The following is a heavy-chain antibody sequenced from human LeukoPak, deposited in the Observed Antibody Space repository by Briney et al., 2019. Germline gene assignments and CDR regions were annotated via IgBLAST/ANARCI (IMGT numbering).Heavy chain of an antibody. J-gene: IGHJ6*02. V-gene: IGHV4-59*08. CDR2: IQNSAIYRAKI. CDR3: ARLSSTLYYSMDV. Sequence: SETLSLICTVSGGSVSNYYWSWIRQPPGKGLEWVGYIQNSAIYRAKIKSSPSLQSRVSLSIDTSKNQVSLTVNSVTAADTAVYYCARLSSTLYYSMDVWGPGTAVTVSS. D-gene: IGHD6-6*01. CDR1: GGSVSNYY.